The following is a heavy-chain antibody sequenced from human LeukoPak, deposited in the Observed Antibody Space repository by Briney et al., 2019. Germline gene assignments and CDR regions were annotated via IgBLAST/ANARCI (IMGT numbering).Heavy chain of an antibody. Sequence: SETLSLTCAVSGGSISSSNWWSWVRQPPGKGLEWIGEINHSGSTNYNPSLKSRVTISVDTSKNQFSLKLSSVTAADTAVYYCARVPLRFLEWLPEYFDYWGQGTLVTAS. CDR2: INHSGST. CDR1: GGSISSSNW. V-gene: IGHV4-4*02. CDR3: ARVPLRFLEWLPEYFDY. D-gene: IGHD3-3*01. J-gene: IGHJ4*02.